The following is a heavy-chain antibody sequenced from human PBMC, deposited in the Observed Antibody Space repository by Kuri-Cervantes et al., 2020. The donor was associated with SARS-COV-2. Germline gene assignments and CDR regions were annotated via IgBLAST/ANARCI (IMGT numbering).Heavy chain of an antibody. CDR2: TYYRSKWYN. Sequence: LRLSCAISGDRVSSNSAAWNWIRQSPSRGLEWLGRTYYRSKWYNDYAVSVKSRITINPDTSKNQFSLQLNSVTPEGTAVYYCARGGAPNIYCSSNSCRINYDAFDIWGQGTMVTVSS. V-gene: IGHV6-1*01. D-gene: IGHD2-2*01. CDR1: GDRVSSNSAA. CDR3: ARGGAPNIYCSSNSCRINYDAFDI. J-gene: IGHJ3*02.